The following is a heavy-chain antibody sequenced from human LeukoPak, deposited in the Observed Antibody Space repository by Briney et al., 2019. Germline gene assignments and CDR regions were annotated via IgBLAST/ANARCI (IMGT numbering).Heavy chain of an antibody. CDR2: IIPIFGTA. D-gene: IGHD3-10*01. V-gene: IGHV1-69*13. CDR1: GGTFSSYA. Sequence: SVKVSCKASGGTFSSYAISWVRQAPGQGLEWMGGIIPIFGTANYAQKFQGRVTITADESTSTAYMELSSLRSEDTAVYYCATVSMVRGVQPFYGMDVWGQGTTVTVSS. J-gene: IGHJ6*02. CDR3: ATVSMVRGVQPFYGMDV.